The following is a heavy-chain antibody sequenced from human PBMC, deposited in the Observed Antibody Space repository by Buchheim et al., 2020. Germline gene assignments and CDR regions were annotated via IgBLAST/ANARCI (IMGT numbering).Heavy chain of an antibody. CDR2: IYYSGST. V-gene: IGHV4-59*01. Sequence: QVQLQESGPGLVKPSETLSLTCTVSGGSISSYYWSWIRQPPGKGLEWIGYIYYSGSTNYNPSLKSRVTISVDTSKNQFSLKLSSVTAADTAVYYCARGGRRDGYLGYFDLWGRGTL. J-gene: IGHJ2*01. D-gene: IGHD5-24*01. CDR1: GGSISSYY. CDR3: ARGGRRDGYLGYFDL.